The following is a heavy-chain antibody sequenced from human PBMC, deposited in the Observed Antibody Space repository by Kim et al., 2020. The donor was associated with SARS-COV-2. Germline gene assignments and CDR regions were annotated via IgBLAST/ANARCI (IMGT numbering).Heavy chain of an antibody. CDR1: GFTFRSYV. CDR2: TSHDGSDK. Sequence: GGSLRLSCAASGFTFRSYVMYWVRQAPGKGLEWVAVTSHDGSDKYYADSVKGRFTISRDNSKNTLYLKMNSLREEDKAVYYCARRKAGIMTGHFDFWGQG. J-gene: IGHJ4*02. D-gene: IGHD1-1*01. CDR3: ARRKAGIMTGHFDF. V-gene: IGHV3-30*04.